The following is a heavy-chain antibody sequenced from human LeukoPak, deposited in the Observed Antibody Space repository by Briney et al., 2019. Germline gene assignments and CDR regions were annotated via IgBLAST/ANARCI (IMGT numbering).Heavy chain of an antibody. Sequence: PGGSLRLSCAASRFTFSTYSMNWVRQAPGKGLEWVSSISSGSSYIYYADSVKGRFTISRDNAKNSLYLQMNSLRAEDTAVYYCARDHPAVAGIDYWGQGTLVTVSS. CDR2: ISSGSSYI. CDR3: ARDHPAVAGIDY. V-gene: IGHV3-21*01. J-gene: IGHJ4*02. D-gene: IGHD6-19*01. CDR1: RFTFSTYS.